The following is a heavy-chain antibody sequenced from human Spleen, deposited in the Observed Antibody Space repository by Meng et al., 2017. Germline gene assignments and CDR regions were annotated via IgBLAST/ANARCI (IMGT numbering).Heavy chain of an antibody. CDR2: ISAGGGST. CDR1: GFTFSTYA. V-gene: IGHV3-23*01. Sequence: GESLKISCAASGFTFSTYAMTWVRQAPGKGLEWVSGISAGGGSTYYTDSVKGRFTNSRDNSKNTLYLQMNSLRDEDTALYYCAKDRTPQTAVTTSFDYWGQGTLVTVSS. J-gene: IGHJ4*02. D-gene: IGHD4-17*01. CDR3: AKDRTPQTAVTTSFDY.